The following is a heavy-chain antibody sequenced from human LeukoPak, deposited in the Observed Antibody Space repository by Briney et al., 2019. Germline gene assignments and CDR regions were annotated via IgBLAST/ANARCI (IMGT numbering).Heavy chain of an antibody. CDR2: IYSSGDT. CDR1: GFNVSSNY. CDR3: ARVIYGSGTYYKGWFDP. V-gene: IGHV3-53*01. J-gene: IGHJ5*02. Sequence: HPGGSLRLSCAASGFNVSSNYMSWVRQAPGKGLEWVSVIYSSGDTYYADSVKGRFTISRDNSKNMLYLQMNGLRAEDTAVYYCARVIYGSGTYYKGWFDPWGQGTLVTVSS. D-gene: IGHD3-10*01.